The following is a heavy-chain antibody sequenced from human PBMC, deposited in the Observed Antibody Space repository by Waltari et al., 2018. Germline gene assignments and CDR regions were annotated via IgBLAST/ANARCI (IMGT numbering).Heavy chain of an antibody. J-gene: IGHJ5*02. CDR3: ARDLHDYGDYGRRFDP. Sequence: QVQLVESGGGVVQPGRSLRLSCAASGFTFSSYAMHWVRQAPGKGLEGVAVISYDGSNKYYADSVKGRFTISRDNSKNTLYLQMNSLRAEDTAVYYCARDLHDYGDYGRRFDPWGQGTLVTVSS. V-gene: IGHV3-30*01. CDR1: GFTFSSYA. D-gene: IGHD4-17*01. CDR2: ISYDGSNK.